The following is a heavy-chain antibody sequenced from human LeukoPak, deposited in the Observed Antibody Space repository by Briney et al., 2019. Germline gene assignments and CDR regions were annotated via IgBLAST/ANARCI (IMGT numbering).Heavy chain of an antibody. CDR2: IYYSGST. CDR1: GGPISSSSYY. V-gene: IGHV4-39*01. D-gene: IGHD6-19*01. Sequence: SETLSLTCTVSGGPISSSSYYGVWIRQPPGKGLEWIGSIYYSGSTYNHPAPKRRVTISVDTSKNQFSLKLSSVTAADTAVYYCVAVAGTGWFDPWGQGTLVTVSS. CDR3: VAVAGTGWFDP. J-gene: IGHJ5*02.